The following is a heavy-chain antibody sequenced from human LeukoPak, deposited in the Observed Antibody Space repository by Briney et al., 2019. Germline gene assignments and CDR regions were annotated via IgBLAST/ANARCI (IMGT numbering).Heavy chain of an antibody. CDR1: GYTFTSYG. V-gene: IGHV1-18*01. CDR2: ISPYNGNT. Sequence: ASVKVSCKASGYTFTSYGISWVRQAPGQGLEWMGWISPYNGNTNYAQILQGRVTITADKSTSTAYMELSSLRSEDTAVYYCARDHGDRYYDYYYMDVWGKGTTVTVSS. J-gene: IGHJ6*03. CDR3: ARDHGDRYYDYYYMDV. D-gene: IGHD4-17*01.